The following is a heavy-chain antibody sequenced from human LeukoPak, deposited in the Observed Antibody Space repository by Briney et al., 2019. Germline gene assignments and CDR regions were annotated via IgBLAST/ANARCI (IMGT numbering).Heavy chain of an antibody. CDR1: GFTFSNYW. CDR2: IKKDGSEK. CDR3: AKDRSSSWYEGPFNGMDV. J-gene: IGHJ6*02. D-gene: IGHD6-13*01. Sequence: GGSLRLSCAASGFTFSNYWMSWVRQAPGKGLEWVANIKKDGSEKYYVDSVKGRFTISRDNAKNSLYLQMNSLRAEDTAVYYCAKDRSSSWYEGPFNGMDVWGQGTTVTVSS. V-gene: IGHV3-7*01.